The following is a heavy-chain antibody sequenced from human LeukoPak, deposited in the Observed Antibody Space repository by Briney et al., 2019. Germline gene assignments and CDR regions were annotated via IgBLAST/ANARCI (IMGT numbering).Heavy chain of an antibody. CDR2: IWYDGSNK. CDR1: GFTFSSYG. D-gene: IGHD3-3*01. CDR3: AKEIADNYDFWSGYMDV. V-gene: IGHV3-33*06. Sequence: GGSLRLSCVASGFTFSSYGMHWVRQAPGKGLEWVAVIWYDGSNKYYADSVKGRFTISRDNSKNTLYLQMNSLRAEDTAVYYCAKEIADNYDFWSGYMDVWGKGTTVTVSS. J-gene: IGHJ6*04.